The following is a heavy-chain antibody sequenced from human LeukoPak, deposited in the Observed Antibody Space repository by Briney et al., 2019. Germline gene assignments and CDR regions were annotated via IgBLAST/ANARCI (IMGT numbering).Heavy chain of an antibody. CDR2: VSGGGRTT. CDR1: GLTFSNFA. J-gene: IGHJ1*01. CDR3: ARANPVLMVSKYFQH. V-gene: IGHV3-23*01. Sequence: GGSLRLSCAASGLTFSNFAMSWVRQAPGKGLEWASAVSGGGRTTFYADSVKGRFTISRDNSKNTLYLQMDSLRAEDTAVYYCARANPVLMVSKYFQHWGQGTLVTVSS. D-gene: IGHD2-8*01.